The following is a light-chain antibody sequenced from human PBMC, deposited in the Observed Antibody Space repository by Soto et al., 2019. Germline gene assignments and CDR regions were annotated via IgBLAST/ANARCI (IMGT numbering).Light chain of an antibody. CDR2: EGS. J-gene: IGLJ2*01. V-gene: IGLV2-23*01. CDR1: SSDVGSYNL. CDR3: CSYAGSSTPHVV. Sequence: QSALTQPASVSGSPGQSITISCTGTSSDVGSYNLVSWYQQHPGKAPKLMIYEGSKRPSGVSNRFSSSKSGNTASLTISGLQAEDEADYYCCSYAGSSTPHVVFGGGTQLTVL.